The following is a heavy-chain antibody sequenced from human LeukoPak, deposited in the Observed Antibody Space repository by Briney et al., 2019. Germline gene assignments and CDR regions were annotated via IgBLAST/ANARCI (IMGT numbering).Heavy chain of an antibody. D-gene: IGHD2-2*01. CDR2: IRGSSTTI. J-gene: IGHJ4*02. CDR1: GFTFSTSS. V-gene: IGHV3-48*01. CDR3: ARDARSHCGTDACYGPYFDY. Sequence: GGSLRLSCAASGFTFSTSSMNWVRQTPGKGLERISYIRGSSTTIYYADSVKGRFTISRDNAKNSLYLQMNDLRAEDTGVYFCARDARSHCGTDACYGPYFDYWGQGSLVTVSS.